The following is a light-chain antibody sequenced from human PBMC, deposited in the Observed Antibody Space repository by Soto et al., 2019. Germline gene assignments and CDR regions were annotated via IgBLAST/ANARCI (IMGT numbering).Light chain of an antibody. V-gene: IGLV2-14*01. CDR1: SSDVGAYTS. CDR2: EVS. Sequence: QSALTQPASVSGSPGQSITISCTGTSSDVGAYTSVSWYQQHPGKAPKVMIYEVSKRPSGVSNRFSGSKSGTTASLTISGLQSEDEADYYCASFTTISTRVFGTGTKLTVL. CDR3: ASFTTISTRV. J-gene: IGLJ1*01.